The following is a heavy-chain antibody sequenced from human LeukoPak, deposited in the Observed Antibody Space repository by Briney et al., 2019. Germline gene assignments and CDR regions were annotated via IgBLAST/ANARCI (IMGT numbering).Heavy chain of an antibody. V-gene: IGHV4-59*01. CDR1: GDSISTYY. CDR2: IYSSGNT. J-gene: IGHJ4*02. CDR3: ARLRWQLVGPYFDY. D-gene: IGHD1-26*01. Sequence: SETLSLTCSFSGDSISTYYWSWIRQSPGKGLEWIGHIYSSGNTDYNSSLKSRVAISVDTSKSQFSLRLSSVTATDTAVYYCARLRWQLVGPYFDYWGQGILVTVSS.